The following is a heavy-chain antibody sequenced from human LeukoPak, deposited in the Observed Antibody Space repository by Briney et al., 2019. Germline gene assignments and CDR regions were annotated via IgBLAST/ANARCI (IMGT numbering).Heavy chain of an antibody. J-gene: IGHJ4*02. Sequence: ASVKVSCKASGYTFTSYYMHWVRQAPGQGLEWMGIINPSGGSTNYAQKFQGRATMTRDMSTSTVYMELSSPRSEDTAVYYCARDGVAGVYYFDYWGQGTLVTVSS. CDR2: INPSGGST. D-gene: IGHD6-19*01. V-gene: IGHV1-46*01. CDR1: GYTFTSYY. CDR3: ARDGVAGVYYFDY.